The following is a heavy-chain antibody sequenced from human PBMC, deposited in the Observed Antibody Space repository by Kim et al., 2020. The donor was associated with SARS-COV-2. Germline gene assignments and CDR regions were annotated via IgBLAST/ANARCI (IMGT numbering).Heavy chain of an antibody. Sequence: SETLSLTCTVSGGSISSSSYYWGWIRQPPGKGLEWIGSIYYSGSTYYNPSLKSRVTISVDTSKNQFSLKLSSVTAADTAVYYCARRIEGGYSGYDFGFD. CDR3: ARRIEGGYSGYDFGFD. D-gene: IGHD5-12*01. V-gene: IGHV4-39*01. CDR1: GGSISSSSYY. CDR2: IYYSGST. J-gene: IGHJ4*01.